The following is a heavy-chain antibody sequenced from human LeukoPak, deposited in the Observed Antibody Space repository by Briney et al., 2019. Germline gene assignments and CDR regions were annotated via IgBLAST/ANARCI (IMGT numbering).Heavy chain of an antibody. CDR2: MYYSGSG. V-gene: IGHV4-39*01. CDR3: ATLTYYYSYLAV. Sequence: SETLSLTCTISGDSIGSSSYYWGWIRQAPGKGPEWIGSMYYSGSGSYSPSLKSRVTISLDTSNNRFSLKLNSVTAADTAVYYCATLTYYYSYLAVWSKGTTVTVSS. CDR1: GDSIGSSSYY. J-gene: IGHJ6*03.